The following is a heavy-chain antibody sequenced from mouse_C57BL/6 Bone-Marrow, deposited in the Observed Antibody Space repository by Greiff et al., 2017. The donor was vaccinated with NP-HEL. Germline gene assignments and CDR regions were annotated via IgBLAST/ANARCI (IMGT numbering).Heavy chain of an antibody. V-gene: IGHV1-82*01. Sequence: LVKPGASVKISCKASGYAFSSSWMNWVKQRPGKGLEWIGRIYPGDGDTNYNGKFKGKATLTADKSSSTAYMQLSSLTSEDSAVYFCARSVYYDYPYYYAMDYWGQGTSVTVSS. J-gene: IGHJ4*01. D-gene: IGHD2-4*01. CDR2: IYPGDGDT. CDR3: ARSVYYDYPYYYAMDY. CDR1: GYAFSSSW.